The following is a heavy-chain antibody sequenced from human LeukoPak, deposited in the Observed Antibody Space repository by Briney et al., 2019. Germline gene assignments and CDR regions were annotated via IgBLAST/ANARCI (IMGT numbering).Heavy chain of an antibody. D-gene: IGHD3-10*01. J-gene: IGHJ5*02. V-gene: IGHV4-34*01. CDR3: ARGALYYYGSGSYHHNWFDP. CDR1: GGSFSGYY. Sequence: PSETLSLTCAVYGGSFSGYYWSWIRQPPGKGLEWIGEINHSGSTNYNPSLKSRVTISVDTSKNQFSLKLSSVTAADTAVYYCARGALYYYGSGSYHHNWFDPWGQETLVTVSS. CDR2: INHSGST.